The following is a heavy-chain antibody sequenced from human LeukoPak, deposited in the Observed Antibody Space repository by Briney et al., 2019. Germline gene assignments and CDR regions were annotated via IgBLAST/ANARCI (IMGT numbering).Heavy chain of an antibody. CDR2: IYYSGST. Sequence: SETLSLTCTVSGGSISSGGYYWSWIRQHPGKGLEWIGYIYYSGSTYYNPSLKSRVTISVDTSKNQFSLKLSSVTAADTAVYCCARVRAAAAGLVDYWGQGTLVTVSS. CDR1: GGSISSGGYY. D-gene: IGHD6-13*01. CDR3: ARVRAAAAGLVDY. V-gene: IGHV4-31*03. J-gene: IGHJ4*02.